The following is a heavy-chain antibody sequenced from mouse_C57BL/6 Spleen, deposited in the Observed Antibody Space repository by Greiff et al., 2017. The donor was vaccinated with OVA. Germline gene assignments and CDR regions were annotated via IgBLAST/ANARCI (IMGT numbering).Heavy chain of an antibody. D-gene: IGHD1-1*01. CDR3: ARQGYYGSYYFDY. V-gene: IGHV5-6*02. CDR1: GFTFSSYG. CDR2: ISSGGSYT. J-gene: IGHJ2*01. Sequence: DVKLVESGGDLVKPGGSLKLSCAASGFTFSSYGMSWVRQTPDKRLEWVATISSGGSYTYYPDSVKGRFTISRDNAKNTLYLQMSSLKSEDTAMYYCARQGYYGSYYFDYWGQGTTLTVSS.